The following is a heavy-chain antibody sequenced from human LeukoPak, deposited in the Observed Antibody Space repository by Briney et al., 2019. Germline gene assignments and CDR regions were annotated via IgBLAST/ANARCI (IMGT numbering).Heavy chain of an antibody. CDR2: IYYSGSP. D-gene: IGHD6-19*01. J-gene: IGHJ4*02. Sequence: TSQTLSLTCTVSGGSISSGDYYWSWIRQPRGKGVEWIGYIYYSGSPYYNPSLKIRVTIPVDTSKNQFSLKLSSVTAADTAVYYCARLAVGIDYWGQGTLVTVSS. CDR1: GGSISSGDYY. CDR3: ARLAVGIDY. V-gene: IGHV4-30-4*08.